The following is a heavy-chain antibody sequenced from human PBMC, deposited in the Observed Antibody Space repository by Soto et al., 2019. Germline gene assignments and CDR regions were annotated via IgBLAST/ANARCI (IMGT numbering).Heavy chain of an antibody. V-gene: IGHV3-21*01. CDR3: ARLNSYYYGMDV. CDR1: GFTFSSYS. Sequence: EVQLVESGGGLFKPGGSLRLSCEASGFTFSSYSMNWVRQAPGKGLEWVSSISSSSSYIYYADSVKGRFTISRDNAKNSLYLQMNSLRAEDTAVYYCARLNSYYYGMDVWGQGTTVTVSS. CDR2: ISSSSSYI. J-gene: IGHJ6*02.